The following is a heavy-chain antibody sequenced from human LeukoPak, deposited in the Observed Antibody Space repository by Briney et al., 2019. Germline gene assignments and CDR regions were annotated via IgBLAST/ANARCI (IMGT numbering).Heavy chain of an antibody. Sequence: GGSLRLSCAASGFTFNSYWMHWVRQAPGKGLVWVSRINSDRSRTTYADSVKGRLTISRDNAKNTLYLQMNSLRAEDTAVYYCAKGRGYSYGSDAFDIWGQGTMVTVSS. J-gene: IGHJ3*02. V-gene: IGHV3-74*01. CDR1: GFTFNSYW. CDR2: INSDRSRT. CDR3: AKGRGYSYGSDAFDI. D-gene: IGHD5-18*01.